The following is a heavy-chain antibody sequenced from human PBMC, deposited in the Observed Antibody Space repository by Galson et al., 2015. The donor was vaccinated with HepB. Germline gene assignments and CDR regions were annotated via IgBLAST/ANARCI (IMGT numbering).Heavy chain of an antibody. J-gene: IGHJ4*02. CDR3: AKPIPGVAVAAPE. CDR1: GFAFSSYA. D-gene: IGHD2-15*01. CDR2: IRYDGSTK. V-gene: IGHV3-30*02. Sequence: SLRLSCAASGFAFSSYAIHWVRQAPGKGLEWVTYIRYDGSTKNYADSVKGRFTISRDNSKNTVYLQMNSLTPEDTAIYYCAKPIPGVAVAAPEWGQGTLVTVSS.